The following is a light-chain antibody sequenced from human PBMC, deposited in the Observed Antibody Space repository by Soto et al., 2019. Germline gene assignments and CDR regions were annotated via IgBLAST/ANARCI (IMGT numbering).Light chain of an antibody. V-gene: IGKV3-11*01. CDR2: DAS. Sequence: DIVLTQPPGTLSLSPGERATLSCSASQILNSSYLAWYQQKPGQAPRLLIYDASNRATGIPARFSGSGSGTDFTLTISSLEPEDFAVYYCQQRSNWPITFGQGTRLEIK. CDR1: QILNSSY. CDR3: QQRSNWPIT. J-gene: IGKJ5*01.